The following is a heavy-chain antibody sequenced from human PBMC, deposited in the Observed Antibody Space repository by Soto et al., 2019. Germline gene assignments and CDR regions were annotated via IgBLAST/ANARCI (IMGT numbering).Heavy chain of an antibody. Sequence: AGSLRLSCAASGFTLSSYAMSWVRQAPGKGLELVSAISGIGGSTYYADSVKGRFTISRDNSKNTLYLQMNSLRAEDTAVYYCAKDHRSGYCSSTSCPMFFYYYYYYMDVWGKGTTVTVSS. V-gene: IGHV3-23*01. CDR1: GFTLSSYA. J-gene: IGHJ6*03. CDR2: ISGIGGST. D-gene: IGHD2-2*03. CDR3: AKDHRSGYCSSTSCPMFFYYYYYYMDV.